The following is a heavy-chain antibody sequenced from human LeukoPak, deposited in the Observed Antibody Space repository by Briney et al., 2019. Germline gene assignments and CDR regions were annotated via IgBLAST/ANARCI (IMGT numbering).Heavy chain of an antibody. CDR1: GGSFSGYY. CDR2: INHSGST. J-gene: IGHJ4*02. Sequence: PSETLSLTCAVYGGSFSGYYWSWIRQPPGKGLEWIGEINHSGSTNYNPSLKSRVTISVDTSKNQFSLKLSSVTAADTAVYYCARRNRPKVGHKAVVVPPAHFDYWAKETLVTVSS. D-gene: IGHD2-2*01. CDR3: ARRNRPKVGHKAVVVPPAHFDY. V-gene: IGHV4-34*01.